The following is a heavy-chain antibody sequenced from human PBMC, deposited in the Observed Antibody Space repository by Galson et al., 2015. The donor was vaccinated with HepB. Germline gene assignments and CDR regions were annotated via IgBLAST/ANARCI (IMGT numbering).Heavy chain of an antibody. D-gene: IGHD2-2*01. J-gene: IGHJ2*01. CDR2: INTFGNEI. CDR1: GFRFGNYW. Sequence: SLRLSCAASGFRFGNYWMHWVRQVPGKGLEWISRINTFGNEIKYADSVRGRFATSRDNAKNILYLQMYSLGAEDTGLYYFARRGGSTWFPGSGYFDLWGRGSLVTVSS. CDR3: ARRGGSTWFPGSGYFDL. V-gene: IGHV3-74*03.